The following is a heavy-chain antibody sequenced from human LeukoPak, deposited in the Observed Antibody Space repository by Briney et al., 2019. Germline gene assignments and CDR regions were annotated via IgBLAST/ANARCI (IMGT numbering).Heavy chain of an antibody. CDR3: TRGAGGFDY. Sequence: PGGSLRLSCAAPGVTFTSYEMHWGPQPTGKGLEWVSGIVTAVETSYPACATCRFTTSRQNANKSLYLQMNSLRAGDTAVYYCTRGAGGFDYWGQGTLVTVSS. J-gene: IGHJ4*02. CDR2: IVTAVET. CDR1: GVTFTSYE. V-gene: IGHV3-13*04. D-gene: IGHD6-13*01.